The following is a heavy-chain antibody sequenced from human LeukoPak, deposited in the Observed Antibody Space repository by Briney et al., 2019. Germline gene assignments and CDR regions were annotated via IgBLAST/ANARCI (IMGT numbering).Heavy chain of an antibody. V-gene: IGHV4-39*01. CDR1: GGSISSSSYY. CDR3: ARVTAGIQLWFGLDH. CDR2: IYYSGST. Sequence: SETLSLTCTVSGGSISSSSYYWGWIRQPPGKGLEWIGSIYYSGSTYYNPSLKSRVTISVDTSKNQFSLKLSSVTAADTAVYYCARVTAGIQLWFGLDHWGQGTLVTVSS. D-gene: IGHD5-18*01. J-gene: IGHJ4*02.